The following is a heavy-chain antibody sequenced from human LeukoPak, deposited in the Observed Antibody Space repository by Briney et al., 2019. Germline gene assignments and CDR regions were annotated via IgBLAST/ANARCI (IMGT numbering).Heavy chain of an antibody. CDR3: TRDVRGYFDS. V-gene: IGHV3-7*03. J-gene: IGHJ4*02. D-gene: IGHD2-15*01. Sequence: PGGSLRLSCSASGFTFSIYAMSWVRQAPGKGLEWVANIKEYGNEKYYVDSVRGRFTISRDNAKNPLYLQMNSLRAEDTARYYCTRDVRGYFDSWGLGTLVTVSS. CDR1: GFTFSIYA. CDR2: IKEYGNEK.